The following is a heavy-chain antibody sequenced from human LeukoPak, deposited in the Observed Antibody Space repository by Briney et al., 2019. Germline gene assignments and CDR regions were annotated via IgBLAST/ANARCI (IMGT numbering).Heavy chain of an antibody. Sequence: SETLSLTCAVYGGSFSGYYWSWIRQPPGKGLEWIGEINHSGSTNYNPSLKSRVTISVDTSKNQFSLELSSVTAADTAVYYCARGGGSWYYNWFDPWGQGTLVTVSS. CDR2: INHSGST. D-gene: IGHD6-13*01. CDR3: ARGGGSWYYNWFDP. V-gene: IGHV4-34*01. J-gene: IGHJ5*02. CDR1: GGSFSGYY.